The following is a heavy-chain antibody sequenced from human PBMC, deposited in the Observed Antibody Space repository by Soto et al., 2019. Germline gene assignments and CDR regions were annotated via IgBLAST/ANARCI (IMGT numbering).Heavy chain of an antibody. CDR2: IHPSGST. CDR1: GESCRGYY. CDR3: ARGGDDSKGGRT. D-gene: IGHD1-26*01. Sequence: PSETLSLTCAVYGESCRGYYCSWTRQPPGKGLEWIGEIHPSGSTYFNPSLQTRVTMSLVTSKNHFSLKLSSVTAADTVIYYCARGGDDSKGGRTGGQGTLVTVSS. J-gene: IGHJ4*02. V-gene: IGHV4-34*01.